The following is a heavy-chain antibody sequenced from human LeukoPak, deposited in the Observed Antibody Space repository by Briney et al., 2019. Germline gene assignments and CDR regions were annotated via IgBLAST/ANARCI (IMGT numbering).Heavy chain of an antibody. CDR3: ARGHYGLDV. CDR2: IHRDGSST. CDR1: GFTFSSYW. Sequence: GGSLRLSCAASGFTFSSYWMHWVRQAPGKGLVWVSRIHRDGSSTNYGDSVKGRFTISRDNAKSLLFLQMNTLRAEDTAVYYCARGHYGLDVWGQGTTVTVSS. V-gene: IGHV3-74*01. J-gene: IGHJ6*02.